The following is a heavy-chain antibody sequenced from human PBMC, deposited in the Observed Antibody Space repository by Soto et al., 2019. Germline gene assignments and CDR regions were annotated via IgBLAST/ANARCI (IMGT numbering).Heavy chain of an antibody. J-gene: IGHJ4*02. Sequence: QVQLQQWGAGLLKPSETLSLTCAVYGGSFSGYYWSWIRQPPGKGLEWIGEINHSGSTNYNPSLKSRVTISVDTSKNQFSLKLSSVTAADTAEDYCARGGGGYSGYDFGGQGTLVTVS. CDR2: INHSGST. V-gene: IGHV4-34*01. D-gene: IGHD5-12*01. CDR1: GGSFSGYY. CDR3: ARGGGGYSGYDF.